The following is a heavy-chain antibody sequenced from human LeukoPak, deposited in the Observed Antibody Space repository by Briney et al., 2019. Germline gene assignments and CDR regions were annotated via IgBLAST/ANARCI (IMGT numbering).Heavy chain of an antibody. CDR1: GFTFSNYW. D-gene: IGHD3-10*01. Sequence: PGGSLRLSCAASGFTFSNYWMHWVRQAPGKGLVWVSRINSDGINTSYADSVKGRFTISRDNAKNTLNLQMNSLRTEDTAVYYCAKVMVRGVISDYWGQGTLVTVSS. J-gene: IGHJ4*02. CDR3: AKVMVRGVISDY. CDR2: INSDGINT. V-gene: IGHV3-74*01.